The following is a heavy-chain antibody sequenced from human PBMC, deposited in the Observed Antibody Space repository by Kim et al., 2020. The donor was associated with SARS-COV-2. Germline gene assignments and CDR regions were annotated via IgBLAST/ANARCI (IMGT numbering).Heavy chain of an antibody. Sequence: GSLRLSCAASGFTFSSYWMHWVRQAPGKGLVWVSRINSDGSSTSYADSVKGRFTISRDNAKNTLYLQMNSLRAEDTAVYYCARVPGKTRGGSYYSEYFQHWGQGTLVTVSS. CDR3: ARVPGKTRGGSYYSEYFQH. J-gene: IGHJ1*01. CDR2: INSDGSST. D-gene: IGHD1-26*01. V-gene: IGHV3-74*01. CDR1: GFTFSSYW.